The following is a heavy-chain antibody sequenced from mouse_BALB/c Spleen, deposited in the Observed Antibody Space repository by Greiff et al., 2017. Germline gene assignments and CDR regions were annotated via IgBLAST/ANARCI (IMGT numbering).Heavy chain of an antibody. CDR1: GYSFTGYF. D-gene: IGHD2-4*01. J-gene: IGHJ3*01. V-gene: IGHV1-37*01. Sequence: EVHLVESGPELVKPGASVKISCKASGYSFTGYFMNWVKQSHGKSLEWIGRINPYNGDTFYNQKFKGKATLTVDKSSSTAHMELLSLTSEDSAVYYCGRGGYDYVAWFAYWGQGTLVTVSA. CDR3: GRGGYDYVAWFAY. CDR2: INPYNGDT.